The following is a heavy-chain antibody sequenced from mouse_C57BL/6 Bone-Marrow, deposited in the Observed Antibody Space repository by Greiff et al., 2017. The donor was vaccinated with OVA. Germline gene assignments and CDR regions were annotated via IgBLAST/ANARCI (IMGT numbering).Heavy chain of an antibody. Sequence: VKLMESGPGLVAPSQSLSITCTVSGFSLTSYAISWVRQPPGKGLEWLGVLWTGGGTNYNSALKSRLSISKDNSKSQVFLKMNSLQTDDTARYYCARNGIDPIYDYDGAFAYWGQGTLVTVSA. J-gene: IGHJ3*01. V-gene: IGHV2-9-1*01. CDR3: ARNGIDPIYDYDGAFAY. CDR1: GFSLTSYA. CDR2: LWTGGGT. D-gene: IGHD2-4*01.